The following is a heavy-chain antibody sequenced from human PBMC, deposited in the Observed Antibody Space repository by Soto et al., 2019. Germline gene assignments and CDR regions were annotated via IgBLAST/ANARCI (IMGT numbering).Heavy chain of an antibody. CDR2: IYYSGST. J-gene: IGHJ4*02. D-gene: IGHD5-18*01. V-gene: IGHV4-39*01. Sequence: QLQLQESGPGLVKPSETLSLTCTVSGGSISSSSYYWGWIRQPPGKGLEWIGSIYYSGSTYYNPSLKSRVPISVDTSKNQFSLKLSSVTAADTAVYYCAGLDVDTAMVIDDYWGQGTLVTVSS. CDR1: GGSISSSSYY. CDR3: AGLDVDTAMVIDDY.